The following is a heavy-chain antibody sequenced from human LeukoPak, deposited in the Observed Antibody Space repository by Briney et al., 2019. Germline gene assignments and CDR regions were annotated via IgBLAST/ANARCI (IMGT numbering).Heavy chain of an antibody. CDR3: AREPRDGYNSLDY. J-gene: IGHJ4*02. Sequence: SETLSLTCTVSGGSISSTNYYWSWIRQPAGKGLEWIGRIYTSGSTHYNPSLKSRVTISVDTSKNQFSLKLSSVTAADTAVYYCAREPRDGYNSLDYWGQGTLVTVSS. CDR2: IYTSGST. CDR1: GGSISSTNYY. D-gene: IGHD5-24*01. V-gene: IGHV4-61*02.